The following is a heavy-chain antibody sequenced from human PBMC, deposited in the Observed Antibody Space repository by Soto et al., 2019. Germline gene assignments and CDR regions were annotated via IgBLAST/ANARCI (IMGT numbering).Heavy chain of an antibody. Sequence: GGSLRLSCEASGFTFSSYGMHWVRQAPGKGLEWMAVISYDGTNKYYADSAKGRFTISRDNSMNTLYLQMNNLRAEDTAVYYCAKDHSHTSGYLGDFWGQGTLVTVSS. CDR2: ISYDGTNK. V-gene: IGHV3-30*18. CDR3: AKDHSHTSGYLGDF. J-gene: IGHJ4*02. CDR1: GFTFSSYG. D-gene: IGHD3-22*01.